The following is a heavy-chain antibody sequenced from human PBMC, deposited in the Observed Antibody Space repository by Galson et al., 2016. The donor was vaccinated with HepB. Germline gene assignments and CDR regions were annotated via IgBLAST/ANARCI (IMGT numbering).Heavy chain of an antibody. Sequence: SLRLSCAASGFTFNSYGMSWVRQAPGKGLEWVSVISGSGGSTYYADSVKGRFTISRDNSKNTVYLQMSSLRVEDTALYYCVADHGGLDCFDFWGQGTMVTVSS. V-gene: IGHV3-23*01. CDR3: VADHGGLDCFDF. J-gene: IGHJ3*01. CDR2: ISGSGGST. CDR1: GFTFNSYG. D-gene: IGHD4-23*01.